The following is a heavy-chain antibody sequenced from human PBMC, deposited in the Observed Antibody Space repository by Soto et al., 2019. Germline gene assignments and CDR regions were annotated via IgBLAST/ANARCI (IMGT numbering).Heavy chain of an antibody. CDR1: GYTFTSYG. Sequence: ASVKVSCKASGYTFTSYGISWVRQAPGQGLEWMGWISAYNGNTNYAQKLQGRVTMTTDTSTSTAYMGLRSLRSDDTAVYYCATPITIFGVVIGPDACDIWGQATMGIVS. CDR2: ISAYNGNT. CDR3: ATPITIFGVVIGPDACDI. V-gene: IGHV1-18*01. J-gene: IGHJ3*02. D-gene: IGHD3-3*01.